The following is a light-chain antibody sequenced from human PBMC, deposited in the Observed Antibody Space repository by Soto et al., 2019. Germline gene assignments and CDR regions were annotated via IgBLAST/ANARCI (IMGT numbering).Light chain of an antibody. CDR2: AAS. Sequence: QMTQSTSSLSASVGEKIIITCRASRDIGSDLSWYQQKPGKAPTLLIYAASNLQSGVPSRFRGSRSGTEFTLTVSSLQPADFATYYCLQDHDDSWTFGQGTKVDI. V-gene: IGKV1-6*01. CDR3: LQDHDDSWT. CDR1: RDIGSD. J-gene: IGKJ1*01.